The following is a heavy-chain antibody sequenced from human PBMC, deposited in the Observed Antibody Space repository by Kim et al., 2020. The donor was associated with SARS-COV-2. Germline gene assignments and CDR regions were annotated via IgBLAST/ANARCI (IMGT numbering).Heavy chain of an antibody. CDR1: GFTFGDYA. V-gene: IGHV3-49*03. CDR3: TITPIQLWLRGGSYYYYMDV. CDR2: IRSKAYGGTT. Sequence: GGSLRLSCTASGFTFGDYAMSWFRQAPGKGLEWVGFIRSKAYGGTTEYAASVKGRFTISRDDSKSIAYLQMNSLKTEDTAVYYCTITPIQLWLRGGSYYYYMDVWGKGTTVTVSS. D-gene: IGHD5-18*01. J-gene: IGHJ6*03.